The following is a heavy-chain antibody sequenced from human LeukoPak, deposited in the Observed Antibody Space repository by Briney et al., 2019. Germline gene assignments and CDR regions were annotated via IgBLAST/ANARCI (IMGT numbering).Heavy chain of an antibody. D-gene: IGHD3-3*01. V-gene: IGHV3-73*01. Sequence: GGSLRLSCAASGFTFSGSAMHWVRQASGKGLEWVGRIRSKANSYATAYAASVKGRFTISRDDSKNTLYLQMNSLKTEDTAVYYCTTAGDFWGNDYWGQGTLVTVSS. CDR1: GFTFSGSA. J-gene: IGHJ4*02. CDR2: IRSKANSYAT. CDR3: TTAGDFWGNDY.